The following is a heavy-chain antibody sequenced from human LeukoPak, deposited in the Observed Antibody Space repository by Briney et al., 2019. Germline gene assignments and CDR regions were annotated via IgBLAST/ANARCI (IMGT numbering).Heavy chain of an antibody. Sequence: PGRSLRLSCAASGFTFSSYSMNSVRQAPREGLECVPSMSRSSSYIYYADSVKARFTITRDNAKNSQYLQMNSLRAEDTAVYYCARDLRELYYYGMDVWGQGTTVTVSS. CDR2: MSRSSSYI. J-gene: IGHJ6*02. CDR3: ARDLRELYYYGMDV. V-gene: IGHV3-21*01. CDR1: GFTFSSYS. D-gene: IGHD1-26*01.